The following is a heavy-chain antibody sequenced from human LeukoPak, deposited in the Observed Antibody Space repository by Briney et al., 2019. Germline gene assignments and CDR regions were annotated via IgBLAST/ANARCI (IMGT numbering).Heavy chain of an antibody. CDR2: IIPIFGTA. J-gene: IGHJ4*02. D-gene: IGHD3-22*01. Sequence: SVKVSCKASGGTFSGYAISWVRQAPGQGLEWMGGIIPIFGTANYAQKFQGRVTITADKSTSTAYMELSSLRSEDTAVYYCASAVVVITTGPFDYWGQGTLVTVSS. V-gene: IGHV1-69*06. CDR3: ASAVVVITTGPFDY. CDR1: GGTFSGYA.